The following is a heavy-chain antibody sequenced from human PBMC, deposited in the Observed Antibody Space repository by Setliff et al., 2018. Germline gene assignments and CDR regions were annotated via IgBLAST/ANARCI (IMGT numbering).Heavy chain of an antibody. Sequence: GASVKVSCKASGYTFTDYHIHWVRQAPGQGLEWMGWSDPKSGAARYARKFRGRVTLTRDTSITTIYMEMNSVTSDDTAVYYCARDPFLVRQFPYYMDVWGKGTTVTVSS. V-gene: IGHV1-2*02. D-gene: IGHD3-10*01. CDR3: ARDPFLVRQFPYYMDV. CDR2: SDPKSGAA. J-gene: IGHJ6*03. CDR1: GYTFTDYH.